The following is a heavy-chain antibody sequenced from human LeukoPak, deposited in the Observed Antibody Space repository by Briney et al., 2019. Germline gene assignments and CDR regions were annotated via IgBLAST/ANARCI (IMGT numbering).Heavy chain of an antibody. CDR3: ARDLSYYDSSGYFD. CDR1: GGTFSSYA. J-gene: IGHJ4*02. V-gene: IGHV1-69*13. D-gene: IGHD3-22*01. CDR2: IIPIFGTA. Sequence: ASVKVSCKASGGTFSSYAISWVRQAPGQGLEWMGGIIPIFGTASYAQKFQGRVTIPADESTSTAYMELSSLRSEDTAVYYCARDLSYYDSSGYFDWGQGTLVTVSS.